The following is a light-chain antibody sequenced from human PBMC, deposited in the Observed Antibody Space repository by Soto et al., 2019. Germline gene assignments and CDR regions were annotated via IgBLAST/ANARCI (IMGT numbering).Light chain of an antibody. CDR3: QSCDRSLSGSV. CDR1: SSNIGAGYD. Sequence: QSVLTQPPSVSGAPGQRVTISCTGSSSNIGAGYDLHWYQQLPGKVPKLLISGNSNPPSGVPDRFSGSKSGYSASRAISGLLAEDEADYYCQSCDRSLSGSVFGGGTKLTVL. J-gene: IGLJ3*02. CDR2: GNS. V-gene: IGLV1-40*01.